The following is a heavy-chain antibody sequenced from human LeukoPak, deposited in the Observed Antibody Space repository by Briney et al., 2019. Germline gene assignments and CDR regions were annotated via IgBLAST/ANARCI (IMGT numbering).Heavy chain of an antibody. J-gene: IGHJ4*02. CDR2: IYYSGST. CDR1: GGSISSGGYY. V-gene: IGHV4-31*03. Sequence: PSETLSLTCTVSGGSISSGGYYWSWIRQHPGKGLEWIGYIYYSGSTYYNPSLKSRVTISVDTSKNQFSLKLSSVTAADTAVYYCAKDREYDDSCDYNGWGQGTLVTVSS. D-gene: IGHD3-22*01. CDR3: AKDREYDDSCDYNG.